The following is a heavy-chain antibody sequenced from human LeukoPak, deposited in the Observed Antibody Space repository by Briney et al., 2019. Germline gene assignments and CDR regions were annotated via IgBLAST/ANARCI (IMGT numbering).Heavy chain of an antibody. Sequence: GGSLRLSCAASGFTFSDYSMNWVRQAPGKGLEWVSSITSRSSYMYYGDSVKGRFTIPRDNAKNSLYLQMNSLRAEDTAVYYCTRDPIAAAASGGDNWGQGTLVTVSS. CDR1: GFTFSDYS. V-gene: IGHV3-21*04. CDR3: TRDPIAAAASGGDN. J-gene: IGHJ4*02. D-gene: IGHD6-13*01. CDR2: ITSRSSYM.